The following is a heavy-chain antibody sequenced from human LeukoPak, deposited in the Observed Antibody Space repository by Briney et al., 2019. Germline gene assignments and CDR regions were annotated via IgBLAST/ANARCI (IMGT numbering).Heavy chain of an antibody. V-gene: IGHV4-38-2*02. J-gene: IGHJ3*02. Sequence: KPSETLSLTCTASGEAINIGYQWGWIRQTPGKGLEWIGNSHLSGNIYYNPSLKSRVAISLDTSKNGFSLNLSSVTAADTAVYYCSRFDYIWADHEGAHGMDAFDNWGQGTMVTVSS. D-gene: IGHD3-16*01. CDR3: SRFDYIWADHEGAHGMDAFDN. CDR2: SHLSGNI. CDR1: GEAINIGYQ.